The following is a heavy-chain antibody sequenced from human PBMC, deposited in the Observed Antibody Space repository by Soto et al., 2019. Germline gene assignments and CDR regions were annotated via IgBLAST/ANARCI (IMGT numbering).Heavy chain of an antibody. CDR3: AKDLNGSGSFTSYYHYGMDV. D-gene: IGHD3-10*01. J-gene: IGHJ6*02. Sequence: EVQMLESGGGLVHPGGPLRLSCAASGFTFSNYAMNWVRQAPGQGLEWVSSISGSGRNTYYADSVKGRLTISRDSSKNTLYLQMNSLRVEDTGVYYCAKDLNGSGSFTSYYHYGMDVWGQGTTVTVSS. CDR2: ISGSGRNT. V-gene: IGHV3-23*01. CDR1: GFTFSNYA.